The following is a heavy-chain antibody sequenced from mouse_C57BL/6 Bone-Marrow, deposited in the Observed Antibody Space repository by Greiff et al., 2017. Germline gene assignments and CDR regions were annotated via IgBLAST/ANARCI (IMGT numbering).Heavy chain of an antibody. D-gene: IGHD2-2*01. CDR2: IHPNSGST. J-gene: IGHJ4*01. Sequence: QVQLQQPGAELVKPGASVKLSCKASGYTFTSYWMHWVKQRPGQGLEWIGMIHPNSGSTNYNEKFKSKATLTVDESSSTAYMQLSSLTSEDSAVYYCARRGVTTPYYYAMDYWGQGTSVTVSS. CDR1: GYTFTSYW. CDR3: ARRGVTTPYYYAMDY. V-gene: IGHV1-64*01.